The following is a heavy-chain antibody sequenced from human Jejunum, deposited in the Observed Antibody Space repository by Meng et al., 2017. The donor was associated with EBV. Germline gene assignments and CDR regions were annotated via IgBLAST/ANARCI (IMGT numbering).Heavy chain of an antibody. D-gene: IGHD3-10*01. CDR2: VFNRGSS. V-gene: IGHV4-59*01. CDR1: GASISDYN. Sequence: FPGSGPGLVKPSETLSLTCTVSGASISDYNWSWIRQSPGKGLEWIGFVFNRGSSNYNPSLRSRVAMSLDTSRNKFSLKLNSVTAADTAVYYCARDRGTAREFDIWGQGTLVTVSS. CDR3: ARDRGTAREFDI. J-gene: IGHJ4*02.